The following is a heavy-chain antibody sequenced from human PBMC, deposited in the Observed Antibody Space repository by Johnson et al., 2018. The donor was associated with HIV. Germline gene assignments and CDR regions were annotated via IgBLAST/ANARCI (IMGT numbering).Heavy chain of an antibody. D-gene: IGHD4/OR15-4a*01. CDR3: VRDDYSVHI. J-gene: IGHJ3*02. V-gene: IGHV3-23*04. Sequence: VQLVESGGGLVQPGRSLRLSCAASGFTFDDYAMHWVRQAPGKGLEWVSGITGSSASRYYADSVKGRFTISRDNSKNTLYLQMNSLRAEDTAVYYCVRDDYSVHIWGRGTLVTVSS. CDR1: GFTFDDYA. CDR2: ITGSSASR.